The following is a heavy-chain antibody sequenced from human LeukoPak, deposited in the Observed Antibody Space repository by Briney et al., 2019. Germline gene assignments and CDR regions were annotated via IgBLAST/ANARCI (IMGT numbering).Heavy chain of an antibody. CDR3: AKDITLFYDSSGYDY. D-gene: IGHD3-22*01. CDR2: ISWNSGSI. Sequence: GGSLRLSCAASGSTFDDYAMHWVRQAPGKGLEWVSGISWNSGSIGYADSVKGRFTISRDNAKNSLYLQMNSLRAEDMALYYCAKDITLFYDSSGYDYWGQGTLVTVSS. J-gene: IGHJ4*02. V-gene: IGHV3-9*03. CDR1: GSTFDDYA.